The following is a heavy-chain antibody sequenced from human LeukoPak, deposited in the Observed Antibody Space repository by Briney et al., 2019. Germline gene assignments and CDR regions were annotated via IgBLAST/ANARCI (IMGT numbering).Heavy chain of an antibody. D-gene: IGHD2-2*01. J-gene: IGHJ4*02. CDR1: GFTFSNHA. Sequence: PGGSLRLSCAASGFTFSNHAMTWVRQAPGKGLQWVSSISDSGTSTDYADSVKGRFTIARDNSKNTVYLQMNSLRAGDTAVYYCAKGPRYCSSTSCYRGDYWGQGTLVTVSS. CDR2: ISDSGTST. CDR3: AKGPRYCSSTSCYRGDY. V-gene: IGHV3-23*01.